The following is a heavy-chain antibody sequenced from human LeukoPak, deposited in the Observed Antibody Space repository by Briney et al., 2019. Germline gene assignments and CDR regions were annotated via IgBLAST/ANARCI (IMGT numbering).Heavy chain of an antibody. J-gene: IGHJ4*02. V-gene: IGHV3-21*06. CDR1: EFFVGSNY. CDR3: ARRAPSHDFDY. Sequence: PGGSLRLSCAASEFFVGSNYMTWVRQAPGKGLEWVSAISTSGSSIYYADSVKGRFTISRDNAKNSLYLLMNSLRAEDTAVYYCARRAPSHDFDYWGQRTLVTVSS. CDR2: ISTSGSSI.